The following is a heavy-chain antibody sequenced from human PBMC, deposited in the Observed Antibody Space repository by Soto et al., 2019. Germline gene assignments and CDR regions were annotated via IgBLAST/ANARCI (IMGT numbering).Heavy chain of an antibody. D-gene: IGHD3-3*01. CDR2: IDPSDSYT. CDR1: GYIFTSYW. Sequence: GESLKISCNGSGYIFTSYWISWVRQMPGKGLEWMGRIDPSDSYTNYSPSFQGHVTISADKSISTAYLQWSSLKASDTAMYYCARYDFWSGYVTAAFDIWGQGTMVTVSS. J-gene: IGHJ3*02. V-gene: IGHV5-10-1*01. CDR3: ARYDFWSGYVTAAFDI.